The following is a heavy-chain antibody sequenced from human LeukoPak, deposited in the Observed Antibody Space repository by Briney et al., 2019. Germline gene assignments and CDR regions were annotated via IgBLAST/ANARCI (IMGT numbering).Heavy chain of an antibody. V-gene: IGHV3-53*04. CDR1: GFTVSTNC. Sequence: GGSLSLSCAASGFTVSTNCMTWVRQAPGKGLEWVSTIYSGGTTYYTDSVMGRFTISRHNSRNTLYRQMNTLRAEDTALYYGARVYTVMAYYFDLWGQGPLVTVS. D-gene: IGHD4-11*01. J-gene: IGHJ4*02. CDR2: IYSGGTT. CDR3: ARVYTVMAYYFDL.